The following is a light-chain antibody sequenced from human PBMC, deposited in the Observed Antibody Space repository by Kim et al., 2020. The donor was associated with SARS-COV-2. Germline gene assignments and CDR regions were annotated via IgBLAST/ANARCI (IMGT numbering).Light chain of an antibody. CDR2: QDS. CDR1: KLGDKY. CDR3: QAWDSSTVGV. J-gene: IGLJ2*01. V-gene: IGLV3-1*01. Sequence: SYELTQPPSVSVSPGQTASITCSGDKLGDKYACWYQQKPGQSPVLVIYQDSKRPPGIPERFSGSNSGNTATLTISGTQAMDEADYYCQAWDSSTVGVFGGGTQLTVL.